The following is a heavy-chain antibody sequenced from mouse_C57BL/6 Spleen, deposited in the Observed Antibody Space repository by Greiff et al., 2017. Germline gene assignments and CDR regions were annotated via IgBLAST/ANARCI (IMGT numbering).Heavy chain of an antibody. CDR3: ARSLYYDYDGYAMDD. CDR1: GYTFTSYW. Sequence: QVQLKQPGAELVKPGASVKMSCKASGYTFTSYWITWVKQRPGQGLEWIGDIYPGSGSTNYNEKFKSKATLTVDTSSSTAYMQLSSLTSEDSAVYYCARSLYYDYDGYAMDDWGQGTSVTVSS. CDR2: IYPGSGST. D-gene: IGHD2-4*01. V-gene: IGHV1-55*01. J-gene: IGHJ4*01.